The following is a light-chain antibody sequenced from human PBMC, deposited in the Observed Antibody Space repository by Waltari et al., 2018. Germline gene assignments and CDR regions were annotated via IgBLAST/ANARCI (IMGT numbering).Light chain of an antibody. J-gene: IGLJ3*02. CDR3: AVWDDSLNGWV. CDR2: EVT. CDR1: SSDIGGYDY. Sequence: QSALTQPASVSGSPGQSITISCTGTSSDIGGYDYVSWYQQHPGKAPKLLIYEVTNRPSGVSNRFSGSKSGTSASLAISGLQSDDETDYYCAVWDDSLNGWVFGGGTKLTVL. V-gene: IGLV2-14*01.